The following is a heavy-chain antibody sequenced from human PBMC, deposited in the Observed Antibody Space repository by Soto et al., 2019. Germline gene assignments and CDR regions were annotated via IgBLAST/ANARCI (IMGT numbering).Heavy chain of an antibody. D-gene: IGHD2-2*01. V-gene: IGHV3-9*01. CDR1: GFTFDGHA. CDR3: ARDTGLYHDGMAG. CDR2: ISWKSDSE. J-gene: IGHJ6*02. Sequence: EVLLLESGGGFVQPGGSLRLSCAASGFTFDGHAMHWVRQRPGGGLEWVAGISWKSDSEGYADSVKGRFSISRDNIQHTVHLQMSIRRPADTALNNCARDTGLYHDGMAGWGQGTRATVSS.